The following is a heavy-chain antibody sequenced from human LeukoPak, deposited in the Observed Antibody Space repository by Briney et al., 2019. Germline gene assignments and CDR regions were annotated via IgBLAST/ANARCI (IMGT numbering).Heavy chain of an antibody. CDR3: ARPTHRLTVTTAIDY. V-gene: IGHV1-2*02. Sequence: GASVKVSCKPSGYTFTGFYLHWVRQAPGQGLQWMGWVNPKNGATKYSQTFRGRVTMTRDTSIDTAYMELSSLTSDDTAIYYCARPTHRLTVTTAIDYRGEGTLVTVSS. CDR1: GYTFTGFY. CDR2: VNPKNGAT. D-gene: IGHD4-17*01. J-gene: IGHJ4*02.